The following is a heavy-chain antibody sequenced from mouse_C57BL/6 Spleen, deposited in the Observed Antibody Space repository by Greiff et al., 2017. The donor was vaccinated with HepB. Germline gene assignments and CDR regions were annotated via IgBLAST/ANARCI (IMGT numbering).Heavy chain of an antibody. CDR1: GYSFTGYY. D-gene: IGHD2-5*01. J-gene: IGHJ3*01. V-gene: IGHV1-42*01. CDR2: INPSTGGT. Sequence: VHVKQSGPELVKPGASVKISCKASGYSFTGYYMNWVKQSPEKSLEWIGEINPSTGGTTYNQKFKAKATLTVDKSSSTAYMQLKSLTSEDSAVYYCARDDYSNFFAYWGQGTLVTVSA. CDR3: ARDDYSNFFAY.